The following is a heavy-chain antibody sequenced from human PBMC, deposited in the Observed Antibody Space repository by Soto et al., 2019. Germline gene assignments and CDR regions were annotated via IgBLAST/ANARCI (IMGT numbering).Heavy chain of an antibody. Sequence: SVKVSCKASGFTFTSSAVQWVRQARGQRLEWIGWIVVGSGNTNYAQKFQERVTITRDMSTSTAYMELSSLRSEDTAVYYCAAESLYDILTGYYMGFYGMDVWGQGTTVTVSS. J-gene: IGHJ6*02. CDR1: GFTFTSSA. D-gene: IGHD3-9*01. CDR3: AAESLYDILTGYYMGFYGMDV. CDR2: IVVGSGNT. V-gene: IGHV1-58*01.